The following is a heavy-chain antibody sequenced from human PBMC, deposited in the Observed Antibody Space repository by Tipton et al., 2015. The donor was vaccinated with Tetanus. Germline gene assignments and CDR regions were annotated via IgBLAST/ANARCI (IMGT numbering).Heavy chain of an antibody. CDR1: GGSFSGYY. J-gene: IGHJ4*02. Sequence: GLVKPSETLSLTCAVYGGSFSGYYWNWIRQPPGKGLEWIGEINYSGTTNYNPSLKSRVTMSVDTSKNQFSLRLTSVTAADTAVYYCARIHDYWSGYFDFWGQGTPVTVSP. D-gene: IGHD3-3*01. V-gene: IGHV4-34*01. CDR3: ARIHDYWSGYFDF. CDR2: INYSGTT.